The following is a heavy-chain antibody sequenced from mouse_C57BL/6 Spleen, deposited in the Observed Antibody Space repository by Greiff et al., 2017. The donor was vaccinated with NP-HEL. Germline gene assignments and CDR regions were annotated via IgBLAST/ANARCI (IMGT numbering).Heavy chain of an antibody. D-gene: IGHD2-1*01. CDR2: IDPETGGT. V-gene: IGHV1-15*01. CDR3: TREGNYEYYAMDY. CDR1: GYTFTDYE. Sequence: VKLMESGAELVRPGASVTLSCKASGYTFTDYEMHWVKQTPVHGLEWIGAIDPETGGTAYNPKFKGKAILTADKSSSTAYMQLRSLTSEESDVYYGTREGNYEYYAMDYWGQGTSVTVSS. J-gene: IGHJ4*01.